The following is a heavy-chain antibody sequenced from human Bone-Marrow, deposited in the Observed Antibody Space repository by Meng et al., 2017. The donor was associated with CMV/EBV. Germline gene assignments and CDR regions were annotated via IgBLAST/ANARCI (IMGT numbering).Heavy chain of an antibody. CDR3: ARGYYGSGSESVDPDYFDY. Sequence: FSSYAISWVRQAPGQGLEWMGGIIPIFGTANYAQKFQGRVTITTDESTSTAYMELSSLRSEDTAVYCCARGYYGSGSESVDPDYFDYWGQGTLVTVSS. D-gene: IGHD3-10*01. V-gene: IGHV1-69*05. J-gene: IGHJ4*02. CDR2: IIPIFGTA. CDR1: FSSYA.